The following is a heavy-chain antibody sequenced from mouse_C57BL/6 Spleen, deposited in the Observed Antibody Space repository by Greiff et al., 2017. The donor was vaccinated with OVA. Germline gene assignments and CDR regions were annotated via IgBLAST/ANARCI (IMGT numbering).Heavy chain of an antibody. J-gene: IGHJ3*01. Sequence: VQLQQPGAELVMPGASVKLSCKASGYTFTSYWMHWVKQRPGQGLEWIGEIDPSDSYTNYNQKFKSKSTLTVDKSSSTAYMQLSSLTSEDSAVYYCARSALVLPWFAYWGQGTLVTVSA. CDR3: ARSALVLPWFAY. CDR2: IDPSDSYT. D-gene: IGHD1-1*01. V-gene: IGHV1-69*01. CDR1: GYTFTSYW.